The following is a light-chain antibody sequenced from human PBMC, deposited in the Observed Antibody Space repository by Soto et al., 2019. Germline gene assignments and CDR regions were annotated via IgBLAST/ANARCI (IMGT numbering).Light chain of an antibody. V-gene: IGKV1-9*01. Sequence: DIQLTQSTSFLSASVGDRVTISCRASQGISDYLAWYQQKPGKDPKLLIYGASTLQSRVPSRFSGSASGTEFTLTTSSLQPEDFATYFCQQFNAYPLTFGGGTKLEIK. J-gene: IGKJ4*01. CDR3: QQFNAYPLT. CDR1: QGISDY. CDR2: GAS.